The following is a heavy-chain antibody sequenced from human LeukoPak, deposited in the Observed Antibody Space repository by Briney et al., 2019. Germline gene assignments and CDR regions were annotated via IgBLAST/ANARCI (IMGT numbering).Heavy chain of an antibody. CDR3: AKSGGYGLIDY. J-gene: IGHJ4*02. Sequence: MTSETLSLTCAVSGASISGSNYYWGWLRQPPGKGLEWIGNIYSSGSTYYNASLQSRVTISIDTSKNQFSLRLNSVTAADTAMYYCAKSGGYGLIDYWGQGTRVTVSS. CDR1: GASISGSNYY. V-gene: IGHV4-39*01. D-gene: IGHD1-26*01. CDR2: IYSSGST.